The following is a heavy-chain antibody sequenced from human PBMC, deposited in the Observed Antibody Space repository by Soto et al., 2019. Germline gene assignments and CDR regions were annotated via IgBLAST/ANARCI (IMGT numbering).Heavy chain of an antibody. V-gene: IGHV3-53*01. CDR1: GFTVSNNY. CDR3: ARRRGGGGY. J-gene: IGHJ4*02. D-gene: IGHD3-10*01. CDR2: IYSGGYT. Sequence: EVQLVESGGGLIQPGGSLRLSCAVSGFTVSNNYMSWVRQAPGKGLEGVSVIYSGGYTAYGDSVKGRFTISKENSKNTLYCKMKSPRPKAGAVFYWARRRGGGGYWGQGTLVTVSS.